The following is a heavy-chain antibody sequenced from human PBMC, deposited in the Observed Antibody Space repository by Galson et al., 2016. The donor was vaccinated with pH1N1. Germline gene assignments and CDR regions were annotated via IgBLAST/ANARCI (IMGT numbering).Heavy chain of an antibody. CDR3: ASPGVGEGIEVSGSEGLFDY. Sequence: SETLSLTCTVSGGSISSNFYFWAWIRQPPGKGLEWIGSIFYTGNTYYNPSLKSRVTISADTSKKHFYLKVTSVTAADTAVYYCASPGVGEGIEVSGSEGLFDYWGQGTTVTVSS. CDR1: GGSISSNFYF. CDR2: IFYTGNT. J-gene: IGHJ4*02. D-gene: IGHD6-19*01. V-gene: IGHV4-39*07.